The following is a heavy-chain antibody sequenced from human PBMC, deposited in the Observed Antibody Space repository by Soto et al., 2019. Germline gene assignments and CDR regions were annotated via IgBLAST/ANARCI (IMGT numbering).Heavy chain of an antibody. CDR1: GYTFTTYY. CDR3: ASSLQQLVLVY. D-gene: IGHD6-13*01. J-gene: IGHJ4*02. CDR2: IYPSGGTT. V-gene: IGHV1-46*01. Sequence: QMQLVQSGAEVKKPGASVKVSCKASGYTFTTYYIHWVRQAPGQGLEWMGIIYPSGGTTSYAQEFQGRVTMTSDTSTSTVYMELSSLRSEDTAVYYCASSLQQLVLVYWGQGTLATVSS.